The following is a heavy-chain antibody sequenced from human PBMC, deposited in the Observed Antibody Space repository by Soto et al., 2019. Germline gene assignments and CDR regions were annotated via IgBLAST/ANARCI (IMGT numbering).Heavy chain of an antibody. D-gene: IGHD5-18*01. CDR1: GFTFRGHG. CDR2: ILYDGSIK. J-gene: IGHJ6*02. Sequence: GSLRLSCAASGFTFRGHGMHWVRQAPGRGLEWVALILYDGSIKYYADSVRGRFTISRDNSKNTLYLEMNSLRAEDTAVYYCANSEYSRYKNIDVWGQGTTVTVSS. CDR3: ANSEYSRYKNIDV. V-gene: IGHV3-30*18.